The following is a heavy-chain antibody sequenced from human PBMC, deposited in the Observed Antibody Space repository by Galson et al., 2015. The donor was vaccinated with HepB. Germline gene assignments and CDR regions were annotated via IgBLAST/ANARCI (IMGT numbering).Heavy chain of an antibody. J-gene: IGHJ4*02. D-gene: IGHD3-3*01. CDR1: GYTFSGYC. Sequence: SVKVSCKASGYTFSGYCIHWVRQGPGQGLEWMGWINPKTAGTSYAPKFQGRVTMTRDTSVTTSFMELRRLRSDDTAVYYCARGYYDFWSNYFYDFDYWGQGTLVTVSS. CDR2: INPKTAGT. CDR3: ARGYYDFWSNYFYDFDY. V-gene: IGHV1-2*02.